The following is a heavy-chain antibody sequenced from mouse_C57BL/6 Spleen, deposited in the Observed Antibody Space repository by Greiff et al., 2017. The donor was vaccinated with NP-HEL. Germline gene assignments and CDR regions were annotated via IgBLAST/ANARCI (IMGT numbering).Heavy chain of an antibody. D-gene: IGHD2-3*01. V-gene: IGHV6-3*01. Sequence: EVQLQESGGGLVQPGGSMKLSCVASGFTFSNYWMNWVRQSPEKGLEWVAQIRLKSDNYATHYAESVKGRFTISRDDSKSSVYLQMNNLRAEDTGIYYCTGDGYSAWFAYWGQGTLVTVSA. CDR1: GFTFSNYW. CDR2: IRLKSDNYAT. CDR3: TGDGYSAWFAY. J-gene: IGHJ3*01.